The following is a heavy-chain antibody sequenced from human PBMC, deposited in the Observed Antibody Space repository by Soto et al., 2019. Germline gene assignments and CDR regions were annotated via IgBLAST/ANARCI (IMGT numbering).Heavy chain of an antibody. CDR1: GCSLSSYY. D-gene: IGHD5-12*01. Sequence: SETLSLTCTFAGCSLSSYYWSWLRQPPGKGLEWIGYIYYSGSTNYNPSLKSRVTISVDTSKNQFSLKLSSVTAADTAVYYCARAVVATITWHYYYMDVWGKGTTVTVSS. V-gene: IGHV4-59*01. J-gene: IGHJ6*03. CDR2: IYYSGST. CDR3: ARAVVATITWHYYYMDV.